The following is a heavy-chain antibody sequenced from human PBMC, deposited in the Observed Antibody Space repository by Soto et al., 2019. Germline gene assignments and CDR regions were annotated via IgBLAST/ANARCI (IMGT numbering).Heavy chain of an antibody. D-gene: IGHD3-22*01. CDR3: ARVSYFDGGGFYYYFDY. J-gene: IGHJ4*02. CDR1: GYSVSSGYF. V-gene: IGHV4-38-2*02. CDR2: MYHSGNT. Sequence: PSETLSLTCTVSGYSVSSGYFWGLIRQPRGKGLQWIGNMYHSGNTNYNPSLKSRVTISIDTSKNQFSLKLSSVTAADEAVYYCARVSYFDGGGFYYYFDYWGQGTLVTVSS.